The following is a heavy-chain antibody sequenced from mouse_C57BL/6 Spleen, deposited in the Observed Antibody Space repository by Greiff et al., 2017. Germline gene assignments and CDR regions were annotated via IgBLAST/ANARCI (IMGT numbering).Heavy chain of an antibody. D-gene: IGHD3-3*01. Sequence: LTQFGAELVKPGASVKLSCTASGYTFTEYTIHWVKQRSGQGLEWIGWFYPGSGSIKYNEKFKDKATLTADKSSSTVYMELSRLTSEDSAVYFCARHEDGTETYSFAYWGQGTTLTVST. V-gene: IGHV1-62-2*01. CDR2: FYPGSGSI. CDR1: GYTFTEYT. J-gene: IGHJ2*01. CDR3: ARHEDGTETYSFAY.